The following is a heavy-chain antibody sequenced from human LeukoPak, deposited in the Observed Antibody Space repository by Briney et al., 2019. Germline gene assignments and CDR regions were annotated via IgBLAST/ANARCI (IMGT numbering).Heavy chain of an antibody. J-gene: IGHJ4*02. CDR2: INPNSGGT. CDR1: GYTFTGYY. V-gene: IGHV1-2*02. D-gene: IGHD3-22*01. CDR3: ARGLYYYDSSGPFDY. Sequence: ASVKVSCKASGYTFTGYYMHWVRQAPGQGLEWMGWINPNSGGTNYAQKFQGRVTMTRDTSISTAYMELSRLRSDDTAVYYCARGLYYYDSSGPFDYWGQGTLVTVSS.